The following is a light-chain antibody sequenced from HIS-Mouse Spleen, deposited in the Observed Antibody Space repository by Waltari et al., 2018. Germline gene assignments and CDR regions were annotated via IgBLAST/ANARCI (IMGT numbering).Light chain of an antibody. J-gene: IGLJ2*01. V-gene: IGLV2-11*01. CDR2: DVS. Sequence: QSALTQPRSVSGSPGQSVTISCTGTSRDVGGYNSVSWYQQHQGKAPHLMIYDVSKLPSWFPDRFSGSKSGHTASLTISGLQAEYEADYYCCSYAGSYTFDVVFGGGTKLTVL. CDR3: CSYAGSYTFDVV. CDR1: SRDVGGYNS.